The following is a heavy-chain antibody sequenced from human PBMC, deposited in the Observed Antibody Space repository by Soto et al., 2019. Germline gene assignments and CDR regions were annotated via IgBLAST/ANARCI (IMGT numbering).Heavy chain of an antibody. D-gene: IGHD2-15*01. CDR3: ARPGYHDPGAFDI. CDR1: GYSFTSYW. CDR2: IDPSDSYT. Sequence: GVSLKISCQGSGYSFTSYWMSWVRQMPGKGLEWMGRIDPSDSYTNYSPSFQGHVTISADKSISTAYLQWSSLKASDTAMYYCARPGYHDPGAFDIWGQGTMVTVSS. J-gene: IGHJ3*02. V-gene: IGHV5-10-1*01.